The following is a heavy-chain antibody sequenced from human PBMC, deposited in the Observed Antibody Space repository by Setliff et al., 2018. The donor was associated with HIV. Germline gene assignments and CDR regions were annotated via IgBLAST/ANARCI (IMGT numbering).Heavy chain of an antibody. V-gene: IGHV4-38-2*02. Sequence: PSETLSLTCTVSGFSISTGHYWGWVRQSPGKGLEWIGSVYHSGSTYYAASLKSRVTISVDTSKNQFSLKLTSVTAADTAVYYCARQPPLSALQVWFGDYWGQGILVTVS. CDR3: ARQPPLSALQVWFGDY. CDR2: VYHSGST. CDR1: GFSISTGHY. D-gene: IGHD3-10*01. J-gene: IGHJ4*02.